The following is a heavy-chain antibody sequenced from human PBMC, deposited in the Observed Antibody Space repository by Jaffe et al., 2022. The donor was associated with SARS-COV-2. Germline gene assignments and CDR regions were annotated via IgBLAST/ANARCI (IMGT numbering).Heavy chain of an antibody. CDR1: GGSFSGYY. D-gene: IGHD2-15*01. CDR2: INHSGST. CDR3: ARGVSATRGYCSGGSCRGRWIDP. V-gene: IGHV4-34*01. Sequence: QVQLQQWGAGLLKPSETLSLTCAVYGGSFSGYYWSWIRQPPGKGLEWIGEINHSGSTNYNPSLKSRVTISVDTSKNQFSLKLSSVTAADTAVYYCARGVSATRGYCSGGSCRGRWIDPWGQGTLVTVSS. J-gene: IGHJ5*02.